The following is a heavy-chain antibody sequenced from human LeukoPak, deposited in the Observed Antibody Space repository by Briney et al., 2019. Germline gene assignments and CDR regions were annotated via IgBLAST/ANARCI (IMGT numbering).Heavy chain of an antibody. CDR3: ARHLPKWGWDY. J-gene: IGHJ4*02. Sequence: PSETLSLTCTVSGGSISSYYWSWIRQPPGKGLEWIGYIYYSGSTKYNPSLKSRVTISVDTSKNQFSLKLSSVTAADTAVYYSARHLPKWGWDYWGQGTLVTVSS. V-gene: IGHV4-59*08. CDR1: GGSISSYY. D-gene: IGHD1-26*01. CDR2: IYYSGST.